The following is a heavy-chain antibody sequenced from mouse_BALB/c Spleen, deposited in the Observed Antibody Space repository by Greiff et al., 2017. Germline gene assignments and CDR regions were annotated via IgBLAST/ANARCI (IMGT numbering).Heavy chain of an antibody. V-gene: IGHV2-6-2*01. CDR1: GFSLTSYG. CDR2: IWSDGST. D-gene: IGHD2-2*01. J-gene: IGHJ4*01. Sequence: QVQLKESGPDLVAPSQSLSITCTVSGFSLTSYGVHWVRQPPGKGLEWLVVIWSDGSTTYNSALKSRLSISKDNSKSQVFLKMNSLQTDDTAMYYCARMGGYDFYYAMDDWGQGTSVTVSS. CDR3: ARMGGYDFYYAMDD.